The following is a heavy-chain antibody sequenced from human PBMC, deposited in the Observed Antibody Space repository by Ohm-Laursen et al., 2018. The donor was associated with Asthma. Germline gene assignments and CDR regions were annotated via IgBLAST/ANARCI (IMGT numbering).Heavy chain of an antibody. CDR1: GYTFSRYS. J-gene: IGHJ1*01. CDR3: ARIGPEWELPGREYSLHH. Sequence: SLRLSCAASGYTFSRYSIHWVRQIPGKGLEWVVSISTASSFIYYADSVRGRFTTSRDNARNSVYLQMNSLRAEDTALYYCARIGPEWELPGREYSLHHWGEGTLVTVSS. D-gene: IGHD1-26*01. CDR2: ISTASSFI. V-gene: IGHV3-21*01.